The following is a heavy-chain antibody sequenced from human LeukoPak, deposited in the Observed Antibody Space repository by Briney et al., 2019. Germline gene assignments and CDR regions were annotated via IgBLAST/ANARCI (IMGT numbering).Heavy chain of an antibody. D-gene: IGHD6-19*01. CDR2: VYYSGSP. V-gene: IGHV4-39*01. Sequence: SETPSLTCPVSGGSLSSSSYYWGWIRQPPGKGLEWIGSVYYSGSPYYNPSLKSRGTISLDTSKNQFSLKLSSVPAAHTAVYYCARQKGYSSGWYFDYWGQGTLVTVSS. CDR3: ARQKGYSSGWYFDY. J-gene: IGHJ4*02. CDR1: GGSLSSSSYY.